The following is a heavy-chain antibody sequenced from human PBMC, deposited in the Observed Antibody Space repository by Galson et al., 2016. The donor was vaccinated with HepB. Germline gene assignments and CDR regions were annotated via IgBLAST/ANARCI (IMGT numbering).Heavy chain of an antibody. D-gene: IGHD1-1*01. CDR2: IWYDGSQK. CDR1: GFIFSGSG. CDR3: ARDSGYNHFDY. V-gene: IGHV3-33*01. Sequence: SLRLSFAASGFIFSGSGMHWVRQAPGKGLEWLAVIWYDGSQKYYIDSVKGRFTISRDNSKNMLYLEMNNLRDEDTAVYYCARDSGYNHFDYWGQGTLVTVSS. J-gene: IGHJ4*02.